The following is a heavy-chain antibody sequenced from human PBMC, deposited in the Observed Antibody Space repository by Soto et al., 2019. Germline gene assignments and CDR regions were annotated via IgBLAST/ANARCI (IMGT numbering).Heavy chain of an antibody. Sequence: QVQHVQSGAEVKKPGASVKVSCKASGYTFTSYAMHWVRQAPGQRLEWMGWINAGNGNTKYSQKFQGRVTITRETSASTAYMELSSLRSEVTAVYYCARGGSLYWYFDLWGRGTLVTVSS. J-gene: IGHJ2*01. D-gene: IGHD1-26*01. CDR3: ARGGSLYWYFDL. V-gene: IGHV1-3*01. CDR1: GYTFTSYA. CDR2: INAGNGNT.